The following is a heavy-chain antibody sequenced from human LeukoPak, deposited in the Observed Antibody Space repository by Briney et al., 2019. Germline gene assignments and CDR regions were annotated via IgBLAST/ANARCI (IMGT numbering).Heavy chain of an antibody. Sequence: SETLSLTCTVSGGSISSGGYYWSWIRQHPGKGLEWIGYICYSGSTYYNPSLKSRVTISVDTSKNQFSLKLSSVTAADTAVYYCATDRFEYSSSSYYYGMDVWGQGTTVTVSS. J-gene: IGHJ6*02. CDR3: ATDRFEYSSSSYYYGMDV. V-gene: IGHV4-31*03. D-gene: IGHD6-6*01. CDR1: GGSISSGGYY. CDR2: ICYSGST.